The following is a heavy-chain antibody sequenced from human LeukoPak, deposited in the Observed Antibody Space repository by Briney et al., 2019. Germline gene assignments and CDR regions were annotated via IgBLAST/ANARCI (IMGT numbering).Heavy chain of an antibody. V-gene: IGHV3-21*01. CDR3: ARAGSGPYYFDY. CDR2: ISSSSSYI. J-gene: IGHJ4*02. Sequence: PGGSLRLSCAASGFTFSSYSMNWVRQAPGKGLEWVSSISSSSSYIYYADSVKGRFTISRDNAKNSPYLQMNSLRAEDTAVYYCARAGSGPYYFDYWGQGTLVTVSS. CDR1: GFTFSSYS. D-gene: IGHD6-19*01.